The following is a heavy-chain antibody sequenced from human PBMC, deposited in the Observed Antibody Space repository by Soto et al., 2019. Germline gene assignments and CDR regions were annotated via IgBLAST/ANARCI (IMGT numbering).Heavy chain of an antibody. D-gene: IGHD3-16*02. CDR1: GPSITDSF. J-gene: IGHJ1*01. CDR3: AKLDAQTCKLSAIDTFHT. V-gene: IGHV4-59*12. Sequence: PSETLSLTCSVSGPSITDSFWSWIRQPPGGKLEWIGYISYTGYTKYNPSLSSPVSLSKDTSKNQISLTVYSVTAADTAVYYCAKLDAQTCKLSAIDTFHTWG. CDR2: ISYTGYT.